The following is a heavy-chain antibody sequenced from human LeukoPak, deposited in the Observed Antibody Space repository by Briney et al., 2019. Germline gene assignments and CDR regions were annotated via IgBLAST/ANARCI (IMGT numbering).Heavy chain of an antibody. V-gene: IGHV3-21*01. Sequence: GGSLRLSCAASGFTFSSYAMSWVRQAPGKGLEWVSTISSSGGYTYYADSVKGRFTISRDNAKNSLYLQMNSLRAEDTAVYYCARPALYGDYIDYWGQGTLVTVSS. D-gene: IGHD4-17*01. CDR1: GFTFSSYA. CDR3: ARPALYGDYIDY. CDR2: ISSSGGYT. J-gene: IGHJ4*02.